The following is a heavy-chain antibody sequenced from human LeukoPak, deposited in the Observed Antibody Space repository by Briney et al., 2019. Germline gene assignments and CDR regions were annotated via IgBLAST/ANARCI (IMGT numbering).Heavy chain of an antibody. D-gene: IGHD3-16*01. CDR3: ARVSITGYYYYMDV. CDR1: GFAFNSYS. J-gene: IGHJ6*03. Sequence: GGSLRLSCAASGFAFNSYSMCWVRQAPGKGLEWLSYITSSSNTIYYTDSVKGRFTISRDSAQNSLYLQMNSLRAEDTAVYYCARVSITGYYYYMDVWGKGTTVTVSS. CDR2: ITSSSNTI. V-gene: IGHV3-48*01.